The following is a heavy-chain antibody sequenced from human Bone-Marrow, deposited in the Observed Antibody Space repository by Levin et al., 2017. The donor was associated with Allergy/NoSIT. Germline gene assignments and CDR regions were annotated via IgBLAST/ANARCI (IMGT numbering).Heavy chain of an antibody. Sequence: GESLKISCAASGFSISNLYMSWVRQAPGKGLEWVSVIYSADSTYYADSVKGRFTISRDNSKNTLYLQMSSLRVDDTAVYHCATLDDWGQGALVTVS. J-gene: IGHJ4*02. CDR1: GFSISNLY. CDR3: ATLDD. V-gene: IGHV3-53*01. CDR2: IYSADST.